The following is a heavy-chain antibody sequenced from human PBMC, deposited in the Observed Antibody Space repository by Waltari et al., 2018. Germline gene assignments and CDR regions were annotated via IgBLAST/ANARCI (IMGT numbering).Heavy chain of an antibody. CDR2: IPYIEGT. V-gene: IGHV4-34*01. J-gene: IGHJ6*02. CDR1: GDSVRAYY. D-gene: IGHD3-10*01. CDR3: ARGRTLDRGVRILTKYHYSVMDV. Sequence: QVQLQQWGAGLLTPSATLSLTCALYGDSVRAYYWIWVRQPPGKGPEWIGEIPYIEGTNYNPSLQSRGTMSLDTSKNQFSLKVTSVTAADTAVYFCARGRTLDRGVRILTKYHYSVMDVWGQGTTVTVS.